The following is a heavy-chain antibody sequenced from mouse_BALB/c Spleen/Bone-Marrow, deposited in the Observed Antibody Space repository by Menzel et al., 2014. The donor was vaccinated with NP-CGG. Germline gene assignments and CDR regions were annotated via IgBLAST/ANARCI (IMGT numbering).Heavy chain of an antibody. V-gene: IGHV1-69*02. CDR1: GYTFTSYW. CDR3: ARGLYGNSGY. J-gene: IGHJ2*01. CDR2: IDPSDSYT. Sequence: QVQLQQSGAELVKPGASVKLSCKASGYTFTSYWMHWVKQRPGQGLEWIGEIDPSDSYTNYNQKFKGKATLTVDKSSSTAYMQLSSLTSEDSAVYNCARGLYGNSGYWGQGTTLTVSS. D-gene: IGHD2-1*01.